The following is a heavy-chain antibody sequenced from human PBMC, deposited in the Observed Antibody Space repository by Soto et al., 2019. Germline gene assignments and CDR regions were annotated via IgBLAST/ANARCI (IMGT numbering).Heavy chain of an antibody. CDR3: AKVGGRYYDSSGYRNFDY. J-gene: IGHJ4*02. CDR1: GFTFSSYA. Sequence: WGSLRLSCAASGFTFSSYAMSWVRQAPGKGLEWVSAISGSGGSTYYADSVKGRFTISRDNSKNTLYLQMNSLRAEDTAVYYCAKVGGRYYDSSGYRNFDYWGQGTLVTVSS. CDR2: ISGSGGST. D-gene: IGHD3-22*01. V-gene: IGHV3-23*01.